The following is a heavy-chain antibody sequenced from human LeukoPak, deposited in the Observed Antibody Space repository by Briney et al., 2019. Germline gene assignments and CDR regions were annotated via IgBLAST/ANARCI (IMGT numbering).Heavy chain of an antibody. V-gene: IGHV3-74*01. D-gene: IGHD1-1*01. J-gene: IGHJ4*02. CDR2: INPGGTST. CDR1: GFTFTSSW. Sequence: GGSLRLSCAASGFTFTSSWMHWVRQAPGKGLMWVSRINPGGTSTIYADSVKGRFTISRDNARNTLFLQMNSLRVEDTAVYYCTRGRLSIPRHANWPIFDYWGQGTLVTVSS. CDR3: TRGRLSIPRHANWPIFDY.